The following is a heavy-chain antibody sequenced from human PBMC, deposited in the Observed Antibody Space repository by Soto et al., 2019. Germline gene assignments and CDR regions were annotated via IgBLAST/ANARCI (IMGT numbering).Heavy chain of an antibody. D-gene: IGHD3-9*01. J-gene: IGHJ4*02. Sequence: GESLKISCKGSGYSFTSYWIGWVRQMPGKGLEWMGIIYPGDSDTRYSPSFQGQVTISADKSISTAYLQWSSLKASDTAMYYCARHVHYDILTGYSVLNYFDYWGQGTLVTVSS. V-gene: IGHV5-51*01. CDR3: ARHVHYDILTGYSVLNYFDY. CDR1: GYSFTSYW. CDR2: IYPGDSDT.